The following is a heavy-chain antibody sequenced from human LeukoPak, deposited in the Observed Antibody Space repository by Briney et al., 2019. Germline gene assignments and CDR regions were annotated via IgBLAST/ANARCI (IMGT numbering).Heavy chain of an antibody. CDR2: IDSVGTTI. V-gene: IGHV3-74*01. CDR3: VRGLTLLGYCSGTSCLMNY. J-gene: IGHJ4*02. D-gene: IGHD2-2*01. CDR1: GFTLSSYW. Sequence: GGSLRLSCAVSGFTLSSYWMHWVRQAPGKGLVWVSRIDSVGTTIDYADSVKGRFTISRDNANNTLYLQMNSLRAEDAGVYYCVRGLTLLGYCSGTSCLMNYWGQGTLVTVSS.